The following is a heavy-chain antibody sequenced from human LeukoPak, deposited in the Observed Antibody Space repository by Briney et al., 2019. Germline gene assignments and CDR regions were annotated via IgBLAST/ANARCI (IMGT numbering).Heavy chain of an antibody. Sequence: SETLSLTCSVSGDSISTSTYSWGWIRQPPGKGLQWIGSLSDTGNTYYNPSLKSRVTISLDASKNQFSLKLSSVTAADTAVYYCARVWFGELAPYDYWGQGTLVTVSS. V-gene: IGHV4-39*01. J-gene: IGHJ4*02. CDR2: LSDTGNT. D-gene: IGHD3-10*01. CDR1: GDSISTSTYS. CDR3: ARVWFGELAPYDY.